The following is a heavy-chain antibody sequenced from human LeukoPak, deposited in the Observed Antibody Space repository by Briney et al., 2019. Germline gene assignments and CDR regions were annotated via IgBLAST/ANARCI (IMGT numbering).Heavy chain of an antibody. D-gene: IGHD1-26*01. Sequence: GGSLRLSCAAAGFTFSSYNMNWVRQAPGKGLEWVSSITSGSSYIYYADSVKGRFTISRDNSKNTLYLQMNSLRAEDTAVYYCAKGKWELPLYYYMDVWGKGTTVTISS. CDR2: ITSGSSYI. V-gene: IGHV3-21*01. CDR1: GFTFSSYN. CDR3: AKGKWELPLYYYMDV. J-gene: IGHJ6*03.